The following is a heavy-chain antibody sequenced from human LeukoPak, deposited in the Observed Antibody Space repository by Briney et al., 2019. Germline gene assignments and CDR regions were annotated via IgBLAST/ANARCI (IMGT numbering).Heavy chain of an antibody. D-gene: IGHD4-17*01. J-gene: IGHJ4*02. CDR1: GFTFSYYW. V-gene: IGHV3-7*05. CDR3: ARDYGNYGEQYFDY. CDR2: IKQGGIEK. Sequence: GESLRLSCAASGFTFSYYWMSWVRQAPGKGLEWVANIKQGGIEKHYVDSVKGRFTISRDDTKNSLYLQMDNLRAEDTAVYFCARDYGNYGEQYFDYWGQGTLVTVSS.